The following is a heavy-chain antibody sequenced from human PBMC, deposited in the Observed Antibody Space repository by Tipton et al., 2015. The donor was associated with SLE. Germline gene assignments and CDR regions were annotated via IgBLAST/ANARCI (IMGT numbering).Heavy chain of an antibody. CDR1: GGSISSSSYY. J-gene: IGHJ4*02. V-gene: IGHV4-39*07. Sequence: LRLSCTVSGGSISSSSYYWGWIRQPPGKGLEWIGSIYYSGSTYYNPSLKSRVTISVDTSKNQFSLKLSSVTAADTAVYYCARSGWETDYWGQGTLVTVSS. D-gene: IGHD6-19*01. CDR2: IYYSGST. CDR3: ARSGWETDY.